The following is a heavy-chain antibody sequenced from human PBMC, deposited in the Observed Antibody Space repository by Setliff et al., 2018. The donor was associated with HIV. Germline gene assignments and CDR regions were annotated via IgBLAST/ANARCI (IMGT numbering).Heavy chain of an antibody. J-gene: IGHJ6*03. D-gene: IGHD6-6*01. V-gene: IGHV3-30*02. Sequence: HPGGSLRLSCAASRFIFSGYGMHWVRQAPGQGLQWVAFIHFDGRDSYYANSVRGRFTISRDNSQKMLWLQMNNLRPEDTAIYYCAKALSMRTIGGYNYMDAWGKGT. CDR2: IHFDGRDS. CDR3: AKALSMRTIGGYNYMDA. CDR1: RFIFSGYG.